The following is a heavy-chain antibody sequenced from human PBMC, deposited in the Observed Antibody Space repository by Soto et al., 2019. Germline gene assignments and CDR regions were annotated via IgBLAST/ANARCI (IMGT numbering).Heavy chain of an antibody. CDR3: ARPLNPTVINDAFDI. D-gene: IGHD4-4*01. V-gene: IGHV5-51*01. J-gene: IGHJ3*02. Sequence: PGESLKISCKGSGYSFTSYWIGWVRQMPGKGLEWMGIIYPGDSDTRYSPSFQGQVTISADKSISTAYLQWSSLKASDTAMYYCARPLNPTVINDAFDIWGQGTMVTVSS. CDR2: IYPGDSDT. CDR1: GYSFTSYW.